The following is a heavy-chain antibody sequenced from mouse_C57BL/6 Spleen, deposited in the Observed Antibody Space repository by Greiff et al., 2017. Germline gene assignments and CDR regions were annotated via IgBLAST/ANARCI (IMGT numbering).Heavy chain of an antibody. J-gene: IGHJ4*01. V-gene: IGHV1-53*01. CDR2: INPSNGGT. Sequence: VQLQQPGPELVKPGASVKLSCKASGYTFTSYWLHWVKQRPGQGLEWIGNINPSNGGTNYNEKLKSKATLTVDKSSSTAYMQLSSLTSEDSAVYYCASPAPGRYYYAMDYWGQGTSVTVSS. CDR1: GYTFTSYW. CDR3: ASPAPGRYYYAMDY.